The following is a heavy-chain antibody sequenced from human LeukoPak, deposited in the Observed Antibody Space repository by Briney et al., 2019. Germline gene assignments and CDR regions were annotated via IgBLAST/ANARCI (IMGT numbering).Heavy chain of an antibody. J-gene: IGHJ6*03. Sequence: ASVKVSCKASGGTFSSYAISWVRQAPGQGLEWMGWINPNSGGTNYAQKFQGRVTMTRDTSISTAYMELSRLRSDDTAVYYCARDGNDFWSGYYKYYYMDVWGKGTTVTVSS. CDR2: INPNSGGT. V-gene: IGHV1-2*02. CDR3: ARDGNDFWSGYYKYYYMDV. CDR1: GGTFSSYA. D-gene: IGHD3-3*01.